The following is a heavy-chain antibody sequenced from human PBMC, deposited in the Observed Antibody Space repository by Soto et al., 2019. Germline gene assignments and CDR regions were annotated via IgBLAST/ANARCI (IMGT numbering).Heavy chain of an antibody. CDR2: IIPICGTA. D-gene: IGHD3-10*01. Sequence: QVQLVQSGAEVKKPGSSVKVSCKASGGTFSSYAISWVRQAPGQGLEWMGGIIPICGTANYAQKFQGRVTITADASTSTAYMGPSSLRTEDTAVYYCARGYYGSASYPFRGMDVWGQGTTVTVSS. J-gene: IGHJ6*02. CDR1: GGTFSSYA. CDR3: ARGYYGSASYPFRGMDV. V-gene: IGHV1-69*12.